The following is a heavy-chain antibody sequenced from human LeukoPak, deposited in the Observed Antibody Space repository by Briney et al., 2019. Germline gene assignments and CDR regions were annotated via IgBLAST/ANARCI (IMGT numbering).Heavy chain of an antibody. CDR1: GFTFSTYS. CDR2: IYYSGST. D-gene: IGHD6-19*01. J-gene: IGHJ3*02. CDR3: ARYSSGWRSFDI. Sequence: GSLRLSCAASGFTFSTYSMNWVRQAPGKGLEWIGYIYYSGSTNYNPSLKSRVTISVDTSKNQFSLNLSSVTAADTAVYYCARYSSGWRSFDIWGQGTMVTVSS. V-gene: IGHV4-59*01.